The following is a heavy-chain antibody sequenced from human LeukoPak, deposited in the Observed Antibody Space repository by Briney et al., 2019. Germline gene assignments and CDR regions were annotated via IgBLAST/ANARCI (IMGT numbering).Heavy chain of an antibody. J-gene: IGHJ4*02. CDR3: ARDHGVGLYGSGSYYFDY. D-gene: IGHD3-10*01. V-gene: IGHV4-59*06. CDR1: GGSISSYY. CDR2: IYYSGST. Sequence: PSETLSLTCTVSGGSISSYYWSWIRQHPGKGLEWIGYIYYSGSTYYNPSLKSRVTISVDTSKNQFSLKLSSVTAADTAVYYRARDHGVGLYGSGSYYFDYWGQGTLVTVSS.